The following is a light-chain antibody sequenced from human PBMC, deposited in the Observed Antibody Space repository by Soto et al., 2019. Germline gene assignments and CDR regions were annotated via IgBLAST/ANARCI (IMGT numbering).Light chain of an antibody. J-gene: IGKJ3*01. V-gene: IGKV2-28*01. CDR1: QSLLHSNGYNY. CDR3: MQALQTLSFT. CDR2: LGS. Sequence: DIVMTQSPLSLPVTPGEPASISCRSSQSLLHSNGYNYLDWYLQKTGQSPQLLIYLGSNRASGVPDRFSGSGSGTDFTLKISRVEAEDVGVYYCMQALQTLSFTFGPGTKVDIK.